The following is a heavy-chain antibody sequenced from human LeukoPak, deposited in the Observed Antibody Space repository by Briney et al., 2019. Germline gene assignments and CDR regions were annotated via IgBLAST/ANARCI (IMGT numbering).Heavy chain of an antibody. CDR3: ARSGTGDFDY. CDR2: IYRGDSDT. D-gene: IGHD3/OR15-3a*01. Sequence: GSSMKISCKGAGYTFTSYWIGGVRQMPGKGLEWMGIIYRGDSDTRYSPSFQGQVTTAADKSISTAYLQWSSLKAPDTAMYYWARSGTGDFDYWGQGALVTVSS. CDR1: GYTFTSYW. V-gene: IGHV5-51*01. J-gene: IGHJ4*02.